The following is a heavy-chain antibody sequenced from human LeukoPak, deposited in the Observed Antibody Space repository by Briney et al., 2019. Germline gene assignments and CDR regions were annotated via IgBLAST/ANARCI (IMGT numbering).Heavy chain of an antibody. CDR3: ARHVIPEIYCSGGSCYYYYYGMDV. CDR1: GGSIISYY. Sequence: SETLSLTCTVSGGSIISYYWSWIRQPPGKGLEWIGYIYYSGSTNYNPSLKSRVTISVDTSKNQFSLKLSSVTAADTAVYYCARHVIPEIYCSGGSCYYYYYGMDVWGQGTAVTVSS. J-gene: IGHJ6*02. CDR2: IYYSGST. D-gene: IGHD2-15*01. V-gene: IGHV4-59*08.